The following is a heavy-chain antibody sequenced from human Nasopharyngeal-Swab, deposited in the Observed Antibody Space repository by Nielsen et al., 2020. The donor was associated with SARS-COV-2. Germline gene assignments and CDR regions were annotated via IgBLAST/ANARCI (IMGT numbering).Heavy chain of an antibody. CDR1: GFTFSSYS. J-gene: IGHJ6*02. CDR2: ISSSSSTI. V-gene: IGHV3-48*02. D-gene: IGHD6-13*01. Sequence: GESLKISCAASGFTFSSYSMNWVRQAPGKGLEWVSYISSSSSTIYYADSVKGRFTISRDNAKNSLYLQMNSLRDEDTAVYYCARDSDIPYSGYGMDVWGQGTTVTVSS. CDR3: ARDSDIPYSGYGMDV.